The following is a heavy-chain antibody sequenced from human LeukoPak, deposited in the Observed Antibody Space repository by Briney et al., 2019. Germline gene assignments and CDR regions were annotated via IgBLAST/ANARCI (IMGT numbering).Heavy chain of an antibody. Sequence: GGSLRLSCAASGFIFSPYAMSWVRQAPGKGLEWVAGIAGGDDRFYADSVKGRFTISRDNSKNTLYLQMNSLRAEDTAVYYCAKDSRDYYDSSGYLGDYFDYWGQGTLVTVSS. CDR3: AKDSRDYYDSSGYLGDYFDY. D-gene: IGHD3-22*01. J-gene: IGHJ4*02. CDR1: GFIFSPYA. V-gene: IGHV3-23*01. CDR2: IAGGDDR.